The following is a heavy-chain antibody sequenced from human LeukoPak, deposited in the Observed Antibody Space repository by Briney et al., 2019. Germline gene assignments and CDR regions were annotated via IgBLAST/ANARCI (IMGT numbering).Heavy chain of an antibody. CDR2: IIPIFGTA. Sequence: ASVKVSCKASGGTFSSYAISWVRQAPGQGLEWMGGIIPIFGTANYAQKFQGRVTITADESTSTAYMELSSLRSEDTAVYYCARFSLAVAGTHNWLTPGAREPWSPSPQ. J-gene: IGHJ5*02. V-gene: IGHV1-69*13. CDR3: ARFSLAVAGTHNWLTP. D-gene: IGHD6-19*01. CDR1: GGTFSSYA.